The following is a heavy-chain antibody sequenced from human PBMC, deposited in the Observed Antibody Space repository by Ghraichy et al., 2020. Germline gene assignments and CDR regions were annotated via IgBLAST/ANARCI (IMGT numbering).Heavy chain of an antibody. D-gene: IGHD3-3*01. CDR2: ISGSGGST. CDR3: AKTIFGVVILPSPFDY. J-gene: IGHJ4*02. Sequence: GSLRLSCAASGFTFSSYAMSWVRQAPGKGLEWVSAISGSGGSTYYADSVKGRFTISRDNSKNTLYLQMNSLRAEDTAVYYCAKTIFGVVILPSPFDYWGQGTLVTVSS. CDR1: GFTFSSYA. V-gene: IGHV3-23*01.